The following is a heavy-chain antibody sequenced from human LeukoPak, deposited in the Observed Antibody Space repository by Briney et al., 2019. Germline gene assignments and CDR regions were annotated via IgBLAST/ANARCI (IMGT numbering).Heavy chain of an antibody. CDR2: ISSSGSTI. CDR3: AREKARGRAFDY. D-gene: IGHD3-10*01. V-gene: IGHV3-11*01. Sequence: PGGSLRLSCAASGFTFSDYYMSWIRQAPGKGLEWVTYISSSGSTIYYAGSVKGRFTISRDNAKYSLYLQMNSLRAEDTAVYYCAREKARGRAFDYWGQGTLVTVSS. J-gene: IGHJ4*02. CDR1: GFTFSDYY.